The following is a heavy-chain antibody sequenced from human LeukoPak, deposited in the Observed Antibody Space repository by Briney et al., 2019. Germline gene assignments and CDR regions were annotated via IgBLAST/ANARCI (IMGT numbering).Heavy chain of an antibody. CDR3: ARGVVPAAGGYFQH. CDR2: ISSNGGST. Sequence: PGGSLRLSCAASGFTFSSYAMHWVRQAPGKGLEYVSAISSNGGSTYYANSVKGRFTISRDNSKNTLYPQMGSLRAEDMAVYYCARGVVPAAGGYFQHWGQGTLVTVSS. CDR1: GFTFSSYA. J-gene: IGHJ1*01. D-gene: IGHD2-2*01. V-gene: IGHV3-64*01.